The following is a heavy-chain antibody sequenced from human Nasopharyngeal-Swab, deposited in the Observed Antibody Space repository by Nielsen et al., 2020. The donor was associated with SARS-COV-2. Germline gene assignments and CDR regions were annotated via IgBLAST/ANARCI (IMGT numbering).Heavy chain of an antibody. J-gene: IGHJ4*02. CDR3: ARVPSRDGYNWAYY. D-gene: IGHD5-24*01. CDR1: GYTFTSYD. CDR2: MNPNSGNT. Sequence: SVKVSCKASGYTFTSYDINWVRQATGQGLEWMGWMNPNSGNTDYAQKLQGRVTMTTDTSTSTAYMELRSLRSDDTAVYYCARVPSRDGYNWAYYWGQGTLVTVSS. V-gene: IGHV1-8*01.